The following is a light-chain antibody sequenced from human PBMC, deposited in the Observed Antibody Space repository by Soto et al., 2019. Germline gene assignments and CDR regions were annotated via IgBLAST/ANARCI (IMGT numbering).Light chain of an antibody. CDR1: GSDVGGYNY. J-gene: IGLJ1*01. Sequence: QSALTQPASVSGSPGQSITISCTGTGSDVGGYNYVSWYQQHPGKAPKLMIYDVNNRPSGVSNRFSGSKSGNTASLTISGLQAEDEADYYCSSYTSSSTLYVFGTGTKLTVL. CDR3: SSYTSSSTLYV. CDR2: DVN. V-gene: IGLV2-14*01.